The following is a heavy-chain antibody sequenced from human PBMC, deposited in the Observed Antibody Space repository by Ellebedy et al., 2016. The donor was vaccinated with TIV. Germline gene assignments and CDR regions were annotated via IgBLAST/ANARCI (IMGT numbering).Heavy chain of an antibody. CDR2: VYHSGTT. CDR1: GGSFSGYY. CDR3: AREARGYFGD. D-gene: IGHD2-15*01. J-gene: IGHJ4*02. Sequence: GSLRLSCAVYGGSFSGYYWSWIRQSSGKGLEWIEYVYHSGTTNYNPSLKGRLTISLDSPKSQFSLKLSSVTAADTAVYYCAREARGYFGDWGQGIVVTVSS. V-gene: IGHV4-59*01.